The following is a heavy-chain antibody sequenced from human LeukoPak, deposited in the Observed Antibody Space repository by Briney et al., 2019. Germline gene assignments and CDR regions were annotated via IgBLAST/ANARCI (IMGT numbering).Heavy chain of an antibody. D-gene: IGHD3-16*01. CDR2: IRLDGNNK. Sequence: GGSLTLSCAASGFTFNTYGMHWVRQAPGKGLEWVAFIRLDGNNKYYADSVKGRFTISRDNSKNTLYLQMNSLRAEDTAVYYCAKGAIWQPRDWGQGTLVTVSS. CDR1: GFTFNTYG. V-gene: IGHV3-30*02. CDR3: AKGAIWQPRD. J-gene: IGHJ4*02.